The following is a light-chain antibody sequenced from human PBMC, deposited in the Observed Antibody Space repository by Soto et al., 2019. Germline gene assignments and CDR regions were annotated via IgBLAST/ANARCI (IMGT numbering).Light chain of an antibody. V-gene: IGLV2-14*01. Sequence: QSVLTQPASVSGSPGQSITISCTGTSSDVGHNYVSWYQQHAGKAPKLIIYEVSNRPSGVSTRFSGSTSGNKASLTISGLQAEDEADYYCSSYTSSGVVGGGTKLTVL. CDR2: EVS. CDR3: SSYTSSGV. J-gene: IGLJ2*01. CDR1: SSDVGHNY.